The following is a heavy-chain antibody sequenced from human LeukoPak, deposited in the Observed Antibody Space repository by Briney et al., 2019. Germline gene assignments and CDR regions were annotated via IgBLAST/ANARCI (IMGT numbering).Heavy chain of an antibody. CDR3: AKDISGTYLAALDY. J-gene: IGHJ4*02. CDR1: GFSFDDYA. CDR2: ISWNSDTI. V-gene: IGHV3-9*01. D-gene: IGHD1-26*01. Sequence: GGSLRLSCAVSGFSFDDYAMHWVRQTPGKGLEWVSGISWNSDTIGYADSVKGRFTISRDNAKNSLYLQMNSLRGEDTALYYCAKDISGTYLAALDYWGQGTLVTVSS.